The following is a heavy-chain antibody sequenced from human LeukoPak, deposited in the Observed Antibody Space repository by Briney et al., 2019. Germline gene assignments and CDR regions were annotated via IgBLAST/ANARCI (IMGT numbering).Heavy chain of an antibody. J-gene: IGHJ4*02. CDR3: ARRNFGELLTYFDY. CDR1: GGSISSYY. V-gene: IGHV4-39*01. Sequence: SETLSLTCTVSGGSISSYYWGWIRQPPGKGLEWIGSIYYTGNTYYNPSLKSRVTISVDTSNNQFSLKLSSVTAADTAVYYCARRNFGELLTYFDYWGQGTLVTVSS. D-gene: IGHD3-10*01. CDR2: IYYTGNT.